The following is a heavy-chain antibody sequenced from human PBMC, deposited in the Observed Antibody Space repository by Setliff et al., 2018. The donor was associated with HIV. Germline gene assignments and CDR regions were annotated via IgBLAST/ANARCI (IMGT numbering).Heavy chain of an antibody. CDR1: GFVFSDFW. CDR3: AALSVRTNPVYGVISTRFDP. J-gene: IGHJ5*02. V-gene: IGHV3-7*03. CDR2: INDDGNKK. Sequence: PVGSLRLSCAASGFVFSDFWMSWARQAPGKGLEWVANINDDGNKKWYVGSARGRFTISRDNAKKSLFLQMNSLRADDTAVYYCAALSVRTNPVYGVISTRFDPWGQGSLVTVSS. D-gene: IGHD2-8*01.